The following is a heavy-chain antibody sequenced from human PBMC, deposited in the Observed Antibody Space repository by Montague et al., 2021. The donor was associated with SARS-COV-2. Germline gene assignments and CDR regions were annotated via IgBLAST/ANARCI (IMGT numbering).Heavy chain of an antibody. CDR3: ARVGFGYCSDGSCYRAFDY. Sequence: SETLSLTCTVSGGSISSCYWSWIRQRPGKGLEWCGYIYYSGSTNYNPSLNSRVTITVDTSKNQFSLKLSSVTAADTAVYYCARVGFGYCSDGSCYRAFDYWGQGTLVTVSS. J-gene: IGHJ4*02. CDR1: GGSISSCY. D-gene: IGHD2-15*01. V-gene: IGHV4-59*01. CDR2: IYYSGST.